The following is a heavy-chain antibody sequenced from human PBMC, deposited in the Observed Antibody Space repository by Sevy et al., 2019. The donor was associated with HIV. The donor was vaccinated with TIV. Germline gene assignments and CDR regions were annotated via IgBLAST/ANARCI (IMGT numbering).Heavy chain of an antibody. CDR2: INHSGST. CDR1: GGSFSGYY. J-gene: IGHJ3*02. CDR3: ARHFSGTSCEHAFDI. V-gene: IGHV4-34*01. Sequence: SETLSLTCAVYGGSFSGYYWSWIRQPPGKGLEWIGEINHSGSTNYHPSLKSRVTISGDTSKTQFSLKLSSVTAAATVFHYAARHFSGTSCEHAFDIWGQGTMVTVSS. D-gene: IGHD2-2*01.